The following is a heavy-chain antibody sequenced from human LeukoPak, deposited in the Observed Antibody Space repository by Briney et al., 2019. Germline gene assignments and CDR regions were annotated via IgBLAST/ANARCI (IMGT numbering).Heavy chain of an antibody. D-gene: IGHD1-26*01. CDR3: ARSGSFSPTYYFDC. V-gene: IGHV3-53*01. CDR2: IYSGGST. J-gene: IGHJ4*02. Sequence: GGSLRLSCAASGFTVSSNYMSWVRQAPGKGLEWVSVIYSGGSTYYADSVKGRFTISRDNSKNTLYLQMNSLRAEDTAVYYCARSGSFSPTYYFDCWGQGTLVTVSS. CDR1: GFTVSSNY.